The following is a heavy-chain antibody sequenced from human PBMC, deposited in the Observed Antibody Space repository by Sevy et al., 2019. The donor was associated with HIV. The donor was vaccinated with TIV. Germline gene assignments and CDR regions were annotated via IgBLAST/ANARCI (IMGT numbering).Heavy chain of an antibody. CDR1: GSTFNTYN. J-gene: IGHJ6*02. Sequence: GGSLRLSFAASGSTFNTYNFNWIRQASGKGLECVSSISSSSSYIYYADSVKGRFTISRDSAKNSVYLHMNSLRPEDTAVYYCARDGGATDYGMDVWGQGTTVTVSS. V-gene: IGHV3-21*01. D-gene: IGHD1-26*01. CDR3: ARDGGATDYGMDV. CDR2: ISSSSSYI.